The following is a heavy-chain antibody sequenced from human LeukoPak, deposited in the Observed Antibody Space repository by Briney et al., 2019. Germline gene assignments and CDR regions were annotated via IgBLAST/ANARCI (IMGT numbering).Heavy chain of an antibody. CDR3: VRGTGY. Sequence: GGSLRLSCSVSGFTFSTYVMHRVRQAPGKGLEYASAISSNGDNTYYADSVKGRFTISRDNSKNTPYPQMSSLRADDTAVYYCVRGTGYWGQGTLVTVSS. CDR2: ISSNGDNT. J-gene: IGHJ4*02. V-gene: IGHV3-64D*06. CDR1: GFTFSTYV.